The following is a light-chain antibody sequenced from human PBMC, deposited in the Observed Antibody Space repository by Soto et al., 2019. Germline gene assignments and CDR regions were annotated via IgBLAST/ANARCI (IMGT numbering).Light chain of an antibody. CDR3: QEYDNWPPEGP. J-gene: IGKJ1*01. CDR1: QGIGST. Sequence: EIVMTQSPATLSVSPGERATLSCRASQGIGSTLAWYQQKPGQTPRLLIYGASTRATGVPARFSGSGSGTEFTLTINSLQSEDFAVYFCQEYDNWPPEGPFGQGTKVDIK. CDR2: GAS. V-gene: IGKV3-15*01.